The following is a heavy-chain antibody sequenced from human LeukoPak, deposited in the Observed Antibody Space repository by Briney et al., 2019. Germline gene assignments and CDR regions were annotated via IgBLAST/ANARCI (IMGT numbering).Heavy chain of an antibody. D-gene: IGHD3-22*01. CDR1: GGTFISYA. J-gene: IGHJ4*02. CDR3: ARDPDYYDSSGYYHQPTDY. CDR2: IIPIFGTA. V-gene: IGHV1-69*13. Sequence: SVKVSCKASGGTFISYAISWVRQAPGQGLEWMGGIIPIFGTANYAQKFQGRVTITADESTSTAYMELSSLRSEDTVVYYCARDPDYYDSSGYYHQPTDYWGQGTLVTVSS.